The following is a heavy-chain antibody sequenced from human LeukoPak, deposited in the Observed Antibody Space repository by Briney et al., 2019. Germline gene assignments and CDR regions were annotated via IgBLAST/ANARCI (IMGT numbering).Heavy chain of an antibody. D-gene: IGHD1-26*01. Sequence: GRSLRLSCAASGFTFSNYGMYWVRQAPGKGLEWVAVISYDGSNIYYADSVKGRFTISRDNSKNTLYLQMNSLRAEDTAVYYCAKNPRVGARGHFDYWGQGTLVTVSS. CDR2: ISYDGSNI. V-gene: IGHV3-30*18. CDR3: AKNPRVGARGHFDY. CDR1: GFTFSNYG. J-gene: IGHJ4*02.